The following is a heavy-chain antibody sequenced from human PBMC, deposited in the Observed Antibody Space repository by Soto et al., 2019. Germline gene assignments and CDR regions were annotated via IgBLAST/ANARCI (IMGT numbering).Heavy chain of an antibody. Sequence: PSETLSLTCAVSGASISGSYYYWAWLRQSPGKGPEWIGSVFYTGFTSYNPSLESRVSVSVDTSKSQFSLKLSAVTAADTAVYYCATSQKGYNWNYFDHWGQGDLVPVSS. D-gene: IGHD1-20*01. CDR2: VFYTGFT. J-gene: IGHJ4*02. CDR3: ATSQKGYNWNYFDH. V-gene: IGHV4-39*01. CDR1: GASISGSYYY.